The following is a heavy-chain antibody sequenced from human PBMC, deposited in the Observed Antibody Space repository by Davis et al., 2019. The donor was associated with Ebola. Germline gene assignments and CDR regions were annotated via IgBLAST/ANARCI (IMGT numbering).Heavy chain of an antibody. Sequence: PGGSLRLSCAASGFTFSSYAMSWVRQAPGKGLEWVSAISGSGGSTYYADSVKGRFTISRDNSKNTLYLQLDRLRVEDTATYYCTTSYVGIVYASDVWGQGSKVVVSS. CDR1: GFTFSSYA. J-gene: IGHJ3*01. V-gene: IGHV3-23*01. CDR2: ISGSGGST. D-gene: IGHD3-10*02. CDR3: TTSYVGIVYASDV.